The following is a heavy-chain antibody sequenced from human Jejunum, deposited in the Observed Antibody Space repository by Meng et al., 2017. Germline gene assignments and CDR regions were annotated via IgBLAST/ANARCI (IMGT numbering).Heavy chain of an antibody. J-gene: IGHJ4*02. CDR1: GYAFNSPDYY. V-gene: IGHV4-30-4*01. CDR3: ARSPYSGSALPFFDY. CDR2: LYYSGST. D-gene: IGHD1-26*01. Sequence: GHGQDPGPELVEPSQTLPLPCTVSGYAFNSPDYYWMWIPQPPEKGLEWIEYLYYSGSTYYTPSLKSRVSRSGDTSNKQFSLKLTSVTAADTAVYYCARSPYSGSALPFFDYWGQGSLVTVSS.